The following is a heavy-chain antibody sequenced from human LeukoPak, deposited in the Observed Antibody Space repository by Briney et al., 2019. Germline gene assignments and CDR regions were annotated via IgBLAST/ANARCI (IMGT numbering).Heavy chain of an antibody. Sequence: GGSLRLSCAASGFTFDDYAMHWVRQAPGKGLEWVSGISWNSGSIAYADSVKGRFTISRDNAKNSLYLQMNSLRAEDTALYYCAKGTHSSGWYGLDYWGQGTLATVSS. CDR2: ISWNSGSI. CDR1: GFTFDDYA. V-gene: IGHV3-9*01. CDR3: AKGTHSSGWYGLDY. J-gene: IGHJ4*02. D-gene: IGHD6-19*01.